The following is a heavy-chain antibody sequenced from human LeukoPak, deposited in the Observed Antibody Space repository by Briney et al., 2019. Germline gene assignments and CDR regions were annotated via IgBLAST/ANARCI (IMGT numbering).Heavy chain of an antibody. CDR1: GFAFSSYA. Sequence: GRSLRLSCAASGFAFSSYAMSWVRQAPGRGLEWVSSISDSGGSTYYADSVKGRFTISRDNSKKTLYLQMNSLRAEDTAVYYCAKVAIAIDYYFDYWGQGNMVTVSS. V-gene: IGHV3-23*01. J-gene: IGHJ4*02. CDR2: ISDSGGST. CDR3: AKVAIAIDYYFDY. D-gene: IGHD6-13*01.